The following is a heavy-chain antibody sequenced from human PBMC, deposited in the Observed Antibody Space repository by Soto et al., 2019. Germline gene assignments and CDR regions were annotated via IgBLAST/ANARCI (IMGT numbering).Heavy chain of an antibody. V-gene: IGHV3-23*01. Sequence: PVLPMRVSCAASGVKCSSYAMRWVRQDPGKGLEWVSAISGSGGSTYYADSVKGRFTISRDNSKNTLYLQMNSLRAEDTAVYYCAKDPALRLDFWSGYYQRYWGQGTLVTVSS. D-gene: IGHD3-3*01. CDR3: AKDPALRLDFWSGYYQRY. J-gene: IGHJ4*02. CDR1: GVKCSSYA. CDR2: ISGSGGST.